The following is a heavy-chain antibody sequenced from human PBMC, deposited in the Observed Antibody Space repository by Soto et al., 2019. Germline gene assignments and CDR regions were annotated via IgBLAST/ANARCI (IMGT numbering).Heavy chain of an antibody. CDR3: ARDAPPFGY. V-gene: IGHV1-18*01. CDR2: ISAYNGNT. D-gene: IGHD3-10*01. CDR1: GYTFTSYG. Sequence: QVQLVQSGAEVKKPGASVKVSCKASGYTFTSYGITWVRQAPGQGLEWMGWISAYNGNTNYPQKPQGSVNMTTYTSTSTAYLEQRSLRSDDTAVYYCARDAPPFGYWGQGTLVTVSS. J-gene: IGHJ4*02.